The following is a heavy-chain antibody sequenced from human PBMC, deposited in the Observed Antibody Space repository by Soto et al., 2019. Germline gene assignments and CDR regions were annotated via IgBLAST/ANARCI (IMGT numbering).Heavy chain of an antibody. V-gene: IGHV1-3*01. J-gene: IGHJ5*01. CDR2: INAGNGNT. D-gene: IGHD4-17*01. CDR3: ASDGLGPVTTGTANWSAS. CDR1: GYTFTSYA. Sequence: QVQLVQSGAEVKKPGASVKVSCKASGYTFTSYAMPWVRQAPGQRLEWMGWINAGNGNTKYSQKFQGRVTITRETFASTAGMEVSSLRSEDSAVYYCASDGLGPVTTGTANWSASWGQGTVVAV.